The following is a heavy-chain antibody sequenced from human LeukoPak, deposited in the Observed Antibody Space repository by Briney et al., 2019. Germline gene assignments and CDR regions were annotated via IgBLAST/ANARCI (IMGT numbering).Heavy chain of an antibody. CDR3: ASDNWNNFDS. J-gene: IGHJ4*02. D-gene: IGHD1-20*01. Sequence: GGSLRLSCAGSGFIFNSYWMSWVRQAPGKGLEWVANTKQDGSEKYYLDSVKGRFTISRDNAKNSLYLQMNTLRPEDTAVYYCASDNWNNFDSWGQGTLVTVSS. CDR2: TKQDGSEK. CDR1: GFIFNSYW. V-gene: IGHV3-7*01.